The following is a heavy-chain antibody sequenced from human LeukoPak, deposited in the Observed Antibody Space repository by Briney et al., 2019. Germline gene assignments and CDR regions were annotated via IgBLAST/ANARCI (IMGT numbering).Heavy chain of an antibody. CDR3: ARRRYYGSVIDY. CDR1: GGSISSSSYY. D-gene: IGHD3-10*01. V-gene: IGHV4-39*01. CDR2: IYYSGST. J-gene: IGHJ4*02. Sequence: KPSETLSLTCTVSGGSISSSSYYWGWIRQPPGKGLEWIGSIYYSGSTYYNPSLKSRVTISVDTSKDQFSLKLSSVTAADTAVYYCARRRYYGSVIDYWGQGTLVTVSS.